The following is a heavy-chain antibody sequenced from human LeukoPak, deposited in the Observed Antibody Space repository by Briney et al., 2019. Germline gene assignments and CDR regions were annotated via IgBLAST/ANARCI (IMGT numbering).Heavy chain of an antibody. CDR2: ISPSENT. CDR1: SDSISTHS. V-gene: IGHV4-4*07. D-gene: IGHD6-6*01. J-gene: IGHJ2*01. CDR3: ARRPYWYFDL. Sequence: SETLSLTCSVSSDSISTHSWSWIRQPAGKRLEWIGHISPSENTNYNPSLKSRVTMSVDTSKNLFSLKLSSVTAADTAVYYCARRPYWYFDLWGRGTLVTVSS.